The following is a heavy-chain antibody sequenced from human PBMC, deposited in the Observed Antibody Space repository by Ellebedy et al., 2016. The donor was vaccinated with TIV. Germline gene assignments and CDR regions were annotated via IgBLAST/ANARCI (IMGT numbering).Heavy chain of an antibody. CDR3: AKGLYFGESSMLDY. V-gene: IGHV1-69*06. Sequence: SVKVSXKASGGTFSSYAISWVRQAPGQGLEWMGGIIPIFGTANYAQKFQGRVTITADKSTSTAYMELSSLRSEDTAVYYCAKGLYFGESSMLDYWGQGTLVTVSS. J-gene: IGHJ4*02. CDR1: GGTFSSYA. D-gene: IGHD3-10*01. CDR2: IIPIFGTA.